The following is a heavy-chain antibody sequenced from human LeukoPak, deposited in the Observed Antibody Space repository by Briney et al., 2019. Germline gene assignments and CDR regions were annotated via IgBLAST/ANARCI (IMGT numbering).Heavy chain of an antibody. CDR2: ISYDGSNK. Sequence: PGGSLRLSCAASGFTFSSYAVHWVRQAPGKGLEWVAVISYDGSNKYYADSVKGRFTISRDNSKNTLYLQMNSLRAEDTAVYYCARADGYCSGGSCYNNYYYYYMDVWGKGTTVTVSS. J-gene: IGHJ6*03. V-gene: IGHV3-30*04. D-gene: IGHD2-15*01. CDR3: ARADGYCSGGSCYNNYYYYYMDV. CDR1: GFTFSSYA.